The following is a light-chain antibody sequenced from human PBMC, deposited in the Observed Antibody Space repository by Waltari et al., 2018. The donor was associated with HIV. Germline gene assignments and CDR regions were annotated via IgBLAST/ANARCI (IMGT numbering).Light chain of an antibody. J-gene: IGLJ2*01. V-gene: IGLV1-47*01. CDR3: AAWDDSLNGVV. CDR1: SSNIGGRNY. CDR2: KNN. Sequence: QSVLTQSPSASGTPGQRVIISCSGSSSNIGGRNYVNCYQLLPGTAPKLLIYKNNRRPSGVPARFAGSKAGTSASLAISGLRSEDEADYYCAAWDDSLNGVVFGGGTKLTVL.